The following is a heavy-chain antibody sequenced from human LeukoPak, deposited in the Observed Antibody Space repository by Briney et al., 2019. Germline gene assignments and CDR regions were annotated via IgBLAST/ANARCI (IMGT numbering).Heavy chain of an antibody. Sequence: PGGSLTLSCAASGFIFSINEMNWLRQAPGRGLEWISYISGNNLATYDADPVRGRLTTTRDNATNTLVLQMSSLSVEATAIYSSARGAVAAPFDSWGQGTLVTVSS. CDR1: GFIFSINE. V-gene: IGHV3-48*03. CDR2: ISGNNLAT. CDR3: ARGAVAAPFDS. J-gene: IGHJ4*02. D-gene: IGHD6-19*01.